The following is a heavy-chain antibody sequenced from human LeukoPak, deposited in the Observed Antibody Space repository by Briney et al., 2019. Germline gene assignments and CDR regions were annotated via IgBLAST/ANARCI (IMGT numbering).Heavy chain of an antibody. D-gene: IGHD1-7*01. CDR3: AKGLELESRLEY. J-gene: IGHJ4*02. CDR1: GYTFTGYY. V-gene: IGHV1-2*02. Sequence: ASVKVSCKASGYTFTGYYMHWVRQASGQGLEWMGWINPNSGGTNYAQKFQGRVTMTRDTSISTAYMELSRLRSADTAVYYCAKGLELESRLEYWGQGTLVTVSS. CDR2: INPNSGGT.